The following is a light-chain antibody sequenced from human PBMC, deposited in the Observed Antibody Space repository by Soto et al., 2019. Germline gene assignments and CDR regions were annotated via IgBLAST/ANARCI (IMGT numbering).Light chain of an antibody. J-gene: IGLJ1*01. CDR2: EVN. V-gene: IGLV2-14*02. CDR1: SSGIGTFNL. CDR3: SSYRSGGTFV. Sequence: QSALTQPASVSGSPGQSIAISCTGNSSGIGTFNLVSWYQQHPGRAPKLIIYEVNKRPSGISSRFSASKSGNTASLTISGLQADDEADYYCSSYRSGGTFVFGSGTKVTVL.